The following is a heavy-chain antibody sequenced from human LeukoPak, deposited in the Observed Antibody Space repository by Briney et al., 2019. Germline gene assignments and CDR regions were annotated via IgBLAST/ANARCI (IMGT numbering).Heavy chain of an antibody. CDR2: ISTSSSAI. J-gene: IGHJ4*02. CDR3: ARENRISAPFDY. CDR1: GFPFSSYS. V-gene: IGHV3-48*02. Sequence: PGGSLRLSCAASGFPFSSYSINWVRQAPGKGLEWVAYISTSSSAIYYADSVKGRFTISRDNAKNSLYLQMSSLRDEDTAVYYCARENRISAPFDYWGQGTLVTVSS. D-gene: IGHD6-6*01.